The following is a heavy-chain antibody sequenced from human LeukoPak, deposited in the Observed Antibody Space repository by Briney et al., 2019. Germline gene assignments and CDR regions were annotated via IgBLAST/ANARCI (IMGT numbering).Heavy chain of an antibody. CDR3: AKGGEMATIEESDY. CDR1: GFTFSTYA. J-gene: IGHJ4*02. V-gene: IGHV3-30*18. Sequence: GRSLRLACAASGFTFSTYAMHWVRQAPGRGLEWATVISYDGSIKYYADSVKGRFTISRDNSKNTVYLQMHSLRDEDTAVYYCAKGGEMATIEESDYWGQGTLVTVSS. D-gene: IGHD5-24*01. CDR2: ISYDGSIK.